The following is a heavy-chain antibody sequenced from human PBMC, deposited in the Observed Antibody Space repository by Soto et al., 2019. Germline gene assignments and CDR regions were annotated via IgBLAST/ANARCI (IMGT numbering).Heavy chain of an antibody. CDR3: VKGEFYYDSSAYYPFDS. D-gene: IGHD3-22*01. Sequence: HPGGSLRLSCAASGFTFSSYWMHWVRQAPGEGLVWVSRISSDGSSTNYADSVKGRFTISRDNSRNTQYLQMSSLRADDTAVYYCVKGEFYYDSSAYYPFDSWGQGTLVTVSS. V-gene: IGHV3-74*01. CDR1: GFTFSSYW. CDR2: ISSDGSST. J-gene: IGHJ4*02.